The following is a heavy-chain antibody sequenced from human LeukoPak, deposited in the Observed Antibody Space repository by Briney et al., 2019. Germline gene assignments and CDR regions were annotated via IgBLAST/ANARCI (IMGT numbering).Heavy chain of an antibody. V-gene: IGHV4-31*03. D-gene: IGHD3-10*01. J-gene: IGHJ2*01. CDR2: IYYSGST. CDR1: GGSISSGGYY. CDR3: ARPLEYYGSGSYARPYWYFDL. Sequence: SETLSLTCTVSGGSISSGGYYWSWIRQHPGKGLEWIGYIYYSGSTYYNPSLKSRVTISVDTSKNQFSLKLSSVTAADTAVYYCARPLEYYGSGSYARPYWYFDLWGRGTLVTVSS.